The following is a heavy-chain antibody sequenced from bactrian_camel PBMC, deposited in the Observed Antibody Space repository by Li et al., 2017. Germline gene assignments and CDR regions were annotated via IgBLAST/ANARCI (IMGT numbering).Heavy chain of an antibody. CDR2: ISADGTT. CDR1: QFTFSSSRSC. J-gene: IGHJ6*01. V-gene: IGHV3S53*01. Sequence: HVQLVESGGGLVQAGGSLKLSCVASQFTFSSSRSCMGWFRQAPGSECELVSTISADGTTSYADFVKGRFTISQDSPRNVVSLQMDRLEPEDTATYYCAADQGYVPTNCEGYWGQGTQVTVS. D-gene: IGHD8*01. CDR3: AADQGYVPTNCEGY.